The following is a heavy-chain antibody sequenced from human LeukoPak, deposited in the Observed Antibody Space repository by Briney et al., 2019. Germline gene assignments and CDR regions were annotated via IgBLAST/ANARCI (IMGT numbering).Heavy chain of an antibody. Sequence: ASVKVPCKASGYTFIKYYVHWVRQAPGQGLEWMGIINPSDGSTSYAQKFQGRVTITRDTSTSRVYIELSSLRSEDTAVYYCARDLYPLDGMADYGGNDDWGQGTLVTVSS. V-gene: IGHV1-46*01. CDR3: ARDLYPLDGMADYGGNDD. D-gene: IGHD4-23*01. CDR2: INPSDGST. J-gene: IGHJ4*02. CDR1: GYTFIKYY.